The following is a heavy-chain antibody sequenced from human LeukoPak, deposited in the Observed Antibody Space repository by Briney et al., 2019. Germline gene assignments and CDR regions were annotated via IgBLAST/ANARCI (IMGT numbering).Heavy chain of an antibody. V-gene: IGHV3-23*01. J-gene: IGHJ4*02. D-gene: IGHD2-15*01. CDR2: ISGSGGST. CDR1: GFTFSSYA. Sequence: GGSLRLSCAASGFTFSSYAMSWVRQAPGKGLEWVSAISGSGGSTYYADSVRGRFTISRDNAKNSLYLQMHSLRAEDTAVYYCVRDNPRCCGVVPANIDDYWGQGTLVTVSS. CDR3: VRDNPRCCGVVPANIDDY.